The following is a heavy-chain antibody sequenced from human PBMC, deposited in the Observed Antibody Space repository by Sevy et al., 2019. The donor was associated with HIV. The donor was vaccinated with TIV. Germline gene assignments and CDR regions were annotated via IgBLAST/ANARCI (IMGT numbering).Heavy chain of an antibody. D-gene: IGHD2-8*01. CDR2: IAASDGTT. J-gene: IGHJ4*02. Sequence: GGSLRLSCAASGFSFSSNVMSWVRQTPAKGLEWVSSIAASDGTTFYADSVKGRFTISRDNSKNTLFLQMSSLRAEDTAVYYCTKRPLGSPNFYFQYWGQGTLVTSPQ. CDR3: TKRPLGSPNFYFQY. V-gene: IGHV3-23*01. CDR1: GFSFSSNV.